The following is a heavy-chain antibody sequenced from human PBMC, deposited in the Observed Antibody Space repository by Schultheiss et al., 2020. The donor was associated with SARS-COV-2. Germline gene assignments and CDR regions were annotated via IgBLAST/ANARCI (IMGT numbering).Heavy chain of an antibody. Sequence: SGPTLVKPTQTLTLTCTFSGFSLSTSGVGVGWIRQPPGKALEWLALIYWDDDKRYSPSLRSRFTITKDTSKNQVVLTMTNMDPVDTATYYCAHTPADDILTGFDYWGQGTLVTVSS. J-gene: IGHJ4*02. CDR1: GFSLSTSGVG. CDR3: AHTPADDILTGFDY. CDR2: IYWDDDK. D-gene: IGHD3-9*01. V-gene: IGHV2-5*02.